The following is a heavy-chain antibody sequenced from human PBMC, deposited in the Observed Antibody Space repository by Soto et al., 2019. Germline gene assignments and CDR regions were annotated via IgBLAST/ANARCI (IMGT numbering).Heavy chain of an antibody. J-gene: IGHJ4*02. D-gene: IGHD3-10*01. Sequence: PGGSLRLSCAASGFTFSSYAMSWVRQAPGKGLEWVSAISGSGGSTYYADSVKGRFTISRDNSKNTLYLQMNSLRAEDTAVYYCAKTQQITMVRGVYFDYWGQGTLVTVSS. CDR1: GFTFSSYA. CDR2: ISGSGGST. V-gene: IGHV3-23*01. CDR3: AKTQQITMVRGVYFDY.